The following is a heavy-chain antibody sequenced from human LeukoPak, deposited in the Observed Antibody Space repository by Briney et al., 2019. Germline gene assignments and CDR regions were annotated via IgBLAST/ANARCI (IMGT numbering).Heavy chain of an antibody. CDR1: GYSINSGYY. CDR3: ARDWASSGSNQVDY. CDR2: IYHSGST. V-gene: IGHV4-38-2*02. Sequence: SETLSLTCTVSGYSINSGYYWGWIRQPPGKGLEWIGTIYHSGSTYYNPSLKSRVTISVDTSKNQFSLKLSSVTAADTAVYYCARDWASSGSNQVDYWGQGTLVTVSS. D-gene: IGHD3-22*01. J-gene: IGHJ4*02.